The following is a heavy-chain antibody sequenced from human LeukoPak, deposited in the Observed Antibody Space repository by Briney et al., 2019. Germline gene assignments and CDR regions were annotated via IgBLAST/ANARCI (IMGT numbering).Heavy chain of an antibody. J-gene: IGHJ4*02. D-gene: IGHD2-15*01. CDR1: GYTFTGYY. CDR2: INPNSGGT. CDR3: ARVVVVAATPGLEFDY. Sequence: GASVKVSCKASGYTFTGYYMHWVRQAPEQGLDWMGWINPNSGGTNYAQKFQGRVTMTRDTSISTAYMELSRLRSDDTAVYYCARVVVVAATPGLEFDYWGQGTLVTVSS. V-gene: IGHV1-2*02.